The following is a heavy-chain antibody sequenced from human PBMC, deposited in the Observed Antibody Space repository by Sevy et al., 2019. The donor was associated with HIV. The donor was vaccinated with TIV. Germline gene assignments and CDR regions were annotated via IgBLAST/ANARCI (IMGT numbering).Heavy chain of an antibody. V-gene: IGHV3-33*01. Sequence: GGSLRLSCAASGFTFSSYGMHWVRQAPGKGLEWVAVIWCDGSNKYCADSVKRRFTISRDNSKNPLYLQRNSLRAEDTGVYYCARDLGGWMGDAFDIWGQGTMVTVSS. D-gene: IGHD5-12*01. J-gene: IGHJ3*02. CDR3: ARDLGGWMGDAFDI. CDR2: IWCDGSNK. CDR1: GFTFSSYG.